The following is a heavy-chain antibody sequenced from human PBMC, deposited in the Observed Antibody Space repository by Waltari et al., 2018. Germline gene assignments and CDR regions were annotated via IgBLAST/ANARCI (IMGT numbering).Heavy chain of an antibody. CDR3: ARSRTMIVVDPAYYFDY. D-gene: IGHD3-22*01. J-gene: IGHJ4*02. CDR1: GGNFSSYA. CDR2: IIPIFGTA. V-gene: IGHV1-69*01. Sequence: QVQLVQSGAEVKKPGSSVKVSCKASGGNFSSYAISWVRQAPGQGLEWMGGIIPIFGTANYAQKFQGRVTITADESTSTAYMELSSLRSEDTAVYYCARSRTMIVVDPAYYFDYWGQGTLVTVSS.